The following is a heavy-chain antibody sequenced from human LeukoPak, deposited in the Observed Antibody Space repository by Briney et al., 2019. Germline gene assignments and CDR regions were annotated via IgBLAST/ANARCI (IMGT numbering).Heavy chain of an antibody. J-gene: IGHJ4*02. V-gene: IGHV4-61*01. CDR3: ARVNYYDSSGYYYGPSYYFDY. Sequence: SETLSLTCTVSGGSVSSGSYYWSWIQQPPGKGLEWIGYIYYSGSTNYNPSLKSRVTISVDTSKNQFSLKLSSVTAADTAVYYCARVNYYDSSGYYYGPSYYFDYWGQGTLVTVSS. CDR1: GGSVSSGSYY. D-gene: IGHD3-22*01. CDR2: IYYSGST.